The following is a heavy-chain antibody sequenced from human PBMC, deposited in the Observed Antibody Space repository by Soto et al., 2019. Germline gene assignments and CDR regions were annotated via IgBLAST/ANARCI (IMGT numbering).Heavy chain of an antibody. D-gene: IGHD2-2*01. CDR1: GFTFNRYA. CDR2: IGTDGNT. Sequence: VGSLRLSCAASGFTFNRYAMNWVRQAPGKGLAWVSAIGTDGNTYYANSVKGRFTISRDNSRTTLYLQMNSLRVEDTALYYCVRKYPGTRPFDYWGQGTLVTVSS. J-gene: IGHJ4*01. CDR3: VRKYPGTRPFDY. V-gene: IGHV3-23*01.